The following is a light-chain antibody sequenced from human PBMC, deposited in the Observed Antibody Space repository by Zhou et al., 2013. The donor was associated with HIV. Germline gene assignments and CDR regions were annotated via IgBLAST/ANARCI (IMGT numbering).Light chain of an antibody. CDR1: QSVSSSH. J-gene: IGKJ2*01. CDR2: GAS. Sequence: EIVLTQSPGTLSLSPGDRATLSCRPSQSVSSSHLAWYQQKPGQTPRLLIYGASSRATGVPDRFSGSGSGTDFTLTISSLEPEDFAVYYCQQRSNWPPEDTFGQGTKLEIK. V-gene: IGKV3D-20*02. CDR3: QQRSNWPPEDT.